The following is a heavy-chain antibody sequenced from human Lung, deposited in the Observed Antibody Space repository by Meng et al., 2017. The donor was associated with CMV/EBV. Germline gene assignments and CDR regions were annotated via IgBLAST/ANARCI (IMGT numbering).Heavy chain of an antibody. CDR1: GFTFGSYA. CDR2: ISGNGYST. Sequence: SCAASGFTFGSYAMTWVRQAPGKGLQWVSSISGNGYSTYYADSVKGRFTISRDNSNNTLFLQMNSLRADDTAVYYCAKDRHTSSAPYYFDSWGQGALVTFSS. V-gene: IGHV3-23*01. J-gene: IGHJ4*02. CDR3: AKDRHTSSAPYYFDS.